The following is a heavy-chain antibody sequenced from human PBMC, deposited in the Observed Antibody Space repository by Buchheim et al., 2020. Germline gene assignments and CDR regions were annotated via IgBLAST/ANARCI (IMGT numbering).Heavy chain of an antibody. V-gene: IGHV3-48*03. Sequence: EVQLVESGGGLVQPGGSLRLPCAASGFTFSSYEMNWVRQAPGKGLEWVSYISSSGSTIYYADSVKGRFTISRDNAKNSLYLQMNSLRAEDTAVYYCARDLVVQGVIDYYYYGMDVWGQGTT. CDR3: ARDLVVQGVIDYYYYGMDV. CDR1: GFTFSSYE. J-gene: IGHJ6*02. D-gene: IGHD3-10*01. CDR2: ISSSGSTI.